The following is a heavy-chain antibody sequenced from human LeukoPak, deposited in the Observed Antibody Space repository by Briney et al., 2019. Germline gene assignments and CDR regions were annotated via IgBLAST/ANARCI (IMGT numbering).Heavy chain of an antibody. D-gene: IGHD2-15*01. CDR1: GFTVSSNY. J-gene: IGHJ4*02. CDR3: AREYCSGGSCYGEYYYDSED. V-gene: IGHV3-53*01. Sequence: QPGGSLRLSCAASGFTVSSNYMSWVRQAPGKGLEWVSVIYSGGSTYYADSVKGRFTISRDNSKNTLYLQMNSLRAEDTAVYYCAREYCSGGSCYGEYYYDSEDWGQGTLVTVSS. CDR2: IYSGGST.